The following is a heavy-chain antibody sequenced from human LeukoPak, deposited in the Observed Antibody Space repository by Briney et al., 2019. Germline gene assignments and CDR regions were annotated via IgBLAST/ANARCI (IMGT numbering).Heavy chain of an antibody. CDR2: IYYRGST. V-gene: IGHV4-39*01. CDR3: ARLVGSSWYHEVLLGRDY. Sequence: SETLSLTCTVSGGSISSSSYYWGWIRQPPRKGLEWIGYIYYRGSTYYNPSLKSRVTISVDTSKNQFSLKLSSVTAADTAVYYCARLVGSSWYHEVLLGRDYWGQGTLVTVSS. D-gene: IGHD6-13*01. CDR1: GGSISSSSYY. J-gene: IGHJ4*02.